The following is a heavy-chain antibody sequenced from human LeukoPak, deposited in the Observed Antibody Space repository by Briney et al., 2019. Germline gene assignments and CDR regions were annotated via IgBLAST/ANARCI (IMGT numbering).Heavy chain of an antibody. CDR2: IKSKTDGGTT. J-gene: IGHJ6*04. CDR3: ATDAHIVVVPAALYYYHGMDV. V-gene: IGHV3-15*01. CDR1: GFTFSNAW. D-gene: IGHD2-2*01. Sequence: PGGSLRLSCAASGFTFSNAWMSWVRQAPGKGLEWVGRIKSKTDGGTTDYAAPVKGRFTTSRDDSKNTLYLQMNSLKTEDTAVYYCATDAHIVVVPAALYYYHGMDVWGKGTTVTVSS.